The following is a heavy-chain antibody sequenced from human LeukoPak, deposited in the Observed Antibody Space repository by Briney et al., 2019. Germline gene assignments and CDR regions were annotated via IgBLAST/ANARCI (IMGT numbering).Heavy chain of an antibody. J-gene: IGHJ4*02. CDR3: ARQTNYYDSSGYSDY. CDR2: IYPGDSDT. Sequence: GESLKISCKGSGYSFTNYWIGWVRQLPGKGLEWMGIIYPGDSDTRYSPSLQGQVTISSDKSISTAYLQWSSLKASDTAMYYCARQTNYYDSSGYSDYWGQGTLVTVSS. CDR1: GYSFTNYW. D-gene: IGHD3-22*01. V-gene: IGHV5-51*01.